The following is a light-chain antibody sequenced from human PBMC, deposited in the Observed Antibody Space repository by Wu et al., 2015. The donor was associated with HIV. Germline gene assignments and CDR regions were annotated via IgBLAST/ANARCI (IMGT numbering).Light chain of an antibody. Sequence: EIVMTQSPATLSVSPGERVTLSCWASQSVSSRLVWYQQKPGQTPGLLIFDTSTRATGVPARFSGSGSGTEFTLTISSMQSEDFATYYCQQSYNTLSFGGGTKVEIK. CDR1: QSVSSR. CDR2: DTS. CDR3: QQSYNTLS. V-gene: IGKV3-15*01. J-gene: IGKJ4*01.